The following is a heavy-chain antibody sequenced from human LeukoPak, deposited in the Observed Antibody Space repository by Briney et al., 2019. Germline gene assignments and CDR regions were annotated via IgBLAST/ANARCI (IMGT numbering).Heavy chain of an antibody. D-gene: IGHD2-15*01. CDR1: GDSINSSRYY. V-gene: IGHV4-39*01. J-gene: IGHJ3*02. CDR2: IYYSGSI. Sequence: SETLSLTCTVSGDSINSSRYYWGWIRQPPGKGLEWIGSIYYSGSIWYHPSLKSRVTISVDTSKNQFSLKLTSVTAADTAVYYCARPPRHDFDDSRVHDAFDIWGQGTMVTVSS. CDR3: ARPPRHDFDDSRVHDAFDI.